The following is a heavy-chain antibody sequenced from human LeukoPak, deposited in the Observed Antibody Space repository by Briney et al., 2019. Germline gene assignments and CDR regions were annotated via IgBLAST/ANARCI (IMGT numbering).Heavy chain of an antibody. D-gene: IGHD1-1*01. CDR2: VKSKTDGGTT. CDR3: STMGYGEAWNDGFDY. J-gene: IGHJ4*02. Sequence: PGGSLRLSCAASGFTFSNTWMNWVRQAPGKGLEWVGHVKSKTDGGTTDYAAPVKGRFTISRDDSKNTLYLQMNSLKTEDTAVYYCSTMGYGEAWNDGFDYWGQGTLVTVSS. V-gene: IGHV3-15*01. CDR1: GFTFSNTW.